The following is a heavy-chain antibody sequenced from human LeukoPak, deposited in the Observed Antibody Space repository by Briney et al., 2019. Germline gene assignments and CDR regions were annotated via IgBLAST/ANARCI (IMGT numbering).Heavy chain of an antibody. J-gene: IGHJ4*02. D-gene: IGHD4-17*01. Sequence: ASVKVSCKASGYTFTGYYMHWVRQAPGQGLEWMGIINPSGGSTSYAQKFQGRVTMTRDTSTSTVYMELSSLRSEDTAVYYCARDGMGGTTVTTSASYWGQGTLVTVSS. CDR1: GYTFTGYY. CDR2: INPSGGST. CDR3: ARDGMGGTTVTTSASY. V-gene: IGHV1-46*01.